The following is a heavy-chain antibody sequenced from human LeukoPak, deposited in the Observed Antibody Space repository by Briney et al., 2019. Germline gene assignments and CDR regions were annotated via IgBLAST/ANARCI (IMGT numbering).Heavy chain of an antibody. J-gene: IGHJ5*02. CDR1: GGSISSYY. CDR2: IHCTGST. V-gene: IGHV4-59*01. D-gene: IGHD2-8*01. CDR3: ARDLRRMVYARRDWFDP. Sequence: SETLSLTCTVSGGSISSYYWSWIRQSPGKGLECIGYIHCTGSTNYNPSLKSRVTISVETSKNQFSLKLKSVTAADTAVYYCARDLRRMVYARRDWFDPWGQGTLVTVSS.